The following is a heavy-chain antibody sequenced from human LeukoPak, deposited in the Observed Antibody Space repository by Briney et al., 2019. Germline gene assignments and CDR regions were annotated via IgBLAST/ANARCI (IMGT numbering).Heavy chain of an antibody. V-gene: IGHV3-74*01. CDR1: GIIFSNYW. D-gene: IGHD5-18*01. CDR3: ARGGGYSYGSFDY. CDR2: INRDGSST. J-gene: IGHJ4*02. Sequence: GGSLRLSCAASGIIFSNYWMHRVRQAPGKGLVWVSRINRDGSSTSYADSVKGRFTISRDNAKNTLYLQMDSLRAEDTAVYYCARGGGYSYGSFDYWDQGTLVTVSS.